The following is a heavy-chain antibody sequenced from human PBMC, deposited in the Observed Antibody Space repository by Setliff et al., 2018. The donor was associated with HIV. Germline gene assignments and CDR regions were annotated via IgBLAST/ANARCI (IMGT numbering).Heavy chain of an antibody. CDR3: AQLLLPLGAYNYET. CDR1: GFSLTTSGMC. J-gene: IGHJ5*02. V-gene: IGHV2-70*11. D-gene: IGHD1-1*01. Sequence: ESGPTLVNPTQTLTLTCTFSGFSLTTSGMCVTWIRQPPGRALEWLARIDWDDDKYYSTSLKTRLTISRDTSKNQVVLTMTNVDPVDTATYYCAQLLLPLGAYNYETWGQGMLVTV. CDR2: IDWDDDK.